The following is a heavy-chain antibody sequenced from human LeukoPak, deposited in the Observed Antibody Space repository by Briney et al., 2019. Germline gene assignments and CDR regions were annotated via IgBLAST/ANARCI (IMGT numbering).Heavy chain of an antibody. V-gene: IGHV1-2*02. CDR2: INPNSGGT. D-gene: IGHD2-2*01. J-gene: IGHJ6*03. CDR3: ARDPEDLVPAALDLTYYYYYYMDV. Sequence: ASVKVSCKASGYTFTGYYMHWVRQAPGQGLEWMGWINPNSGGTNYAQKFQGRVTMTRDTSISTAYMELSRLRSDDTAVYYCARDPEDLVPAALDLTYYYYYYMDVWGKGTTVTVSS. CDR1: GYTFTGYY.